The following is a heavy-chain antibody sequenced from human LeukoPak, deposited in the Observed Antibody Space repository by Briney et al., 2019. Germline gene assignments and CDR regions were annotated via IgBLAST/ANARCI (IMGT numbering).Heavy chain of an antibody. D-gene: IGHD3/OR15-3a*01. CDR2: IYYGVTT. J-gene: IGHJ4*02. V-gene: IGHV4-39*01. CDR1: GGSISSSSYY. CDR3: VSGLVSKPDFDY. Sequence: PSETLSFTCTVPGGSISSSSYYWGWIRQPPGKGLEWIGSIYYGVTTYYNPSLKSRVTISVDTSKNQLSLELRSVTAADTAVYYCVSGLVSKPDFDYWGQGTLVTVSS.